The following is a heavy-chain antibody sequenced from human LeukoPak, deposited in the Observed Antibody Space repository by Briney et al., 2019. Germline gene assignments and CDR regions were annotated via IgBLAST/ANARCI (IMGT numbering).Heavy chain of an antibody. V-gene: IGHV3-7*01. J-gene: IGHJ4*02. CDR3: ASDCSGGSLRY. CDR1: GFRFSDYY. Sequence: GGSLRLSCEASGFRFSDYYMSWVRQAPGKGLEWVARINSDGSEQNYVDSVKGRFTISRDNAKNSLYLQMNSLRAEDTAVYYCASDCSGGSLRYWGQGTLVTVSS. D-gene: IGHD2-15*01. CDR2: INSDGSEQ.